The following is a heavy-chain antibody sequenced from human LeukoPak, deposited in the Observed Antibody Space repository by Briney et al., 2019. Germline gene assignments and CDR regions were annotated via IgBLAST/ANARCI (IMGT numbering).Heavy chain of an antibody. CDR3: ARGWELIPIDY. V-gene: IGHV4-38-2*02. D-gene: IGHD3-10*01. CDR1: GYSISSGYY. Sequence: SETLSLTCTVSGYSISSGYYWGWIRQPPGKGLEWIGSIYHSGSTYYNPSLKSRVTISVDTSKNQFSLKVSSVTAADTAVYYCARGWELIPIDYWGQGTLVTVSS. J-gene: IGHJ4*02. CDR2: IYHSGST.